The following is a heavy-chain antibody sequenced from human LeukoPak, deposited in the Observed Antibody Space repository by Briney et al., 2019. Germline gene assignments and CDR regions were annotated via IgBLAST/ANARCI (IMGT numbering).Heavy chain of an antibody. CDR2: IYHSGST. CDR3: ASPSVTEKNYRYSSGWYPSH. CDR1: GYSISSGYY. V-gene: IGHV4-38-2*01. D-gene: IGHD6-19*01. J-gene: IGHJ4*02. Sequence: PSETLSLTCAVFGYSISSGYYWGWIRQPPGKGLEWIGSIYHSGSTYYNPSLKSRVTISVDTSKNQFSLKLSSVTAADTAVYYCASPSVTEKNYRYSSGWYPSHWGQGTLVTVSS.